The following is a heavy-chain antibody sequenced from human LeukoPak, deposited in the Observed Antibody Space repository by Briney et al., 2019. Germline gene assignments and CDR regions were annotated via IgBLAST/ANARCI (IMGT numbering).Heavy chain of an antibody. J-gene: IGHJ4*02. CDR1: GGSISSYY. V-gene: IGHV4-39*07. CDR2: IYYSGST. Sequence: SETLSLTYTVSGGSISSYYWSWIRQPPGKGLEWIGSIYYSGSTYYNPSLKSRVTISVDTSKNQFSLKLSSVTAADTAVYYCARWVGGGDCYFCFDYWGQGTLVTVSS. D-gene: IGHD2-21*02. CDR3: ARWVGGGDCYFCFDY.